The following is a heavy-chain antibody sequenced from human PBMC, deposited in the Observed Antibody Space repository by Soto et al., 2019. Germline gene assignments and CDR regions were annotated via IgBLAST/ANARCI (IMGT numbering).Heavy chain of an antibody. CDR3: ARDRATPGFYT. V-gene: IGHV1-18*01. D-gene: IGHD3-10*01. CDR2: ISAYNGNT. Sequence: ASVKVSCKASGYTFTSYGISWVRQAPGQGLEWMGWISAYNGNTNYAQKLQGRVTMTTDTSTSTAYMELRSLRSDDTAVNYCARDRATPGFYTWGLETLVKVSS. CDR1: GYTFTSYG. J-gene: IGHJ5*02.